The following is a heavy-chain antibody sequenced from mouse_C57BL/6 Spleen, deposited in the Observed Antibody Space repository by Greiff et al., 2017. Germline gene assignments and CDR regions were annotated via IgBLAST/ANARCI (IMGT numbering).Heavy chain of an antibody. CDR2: ISSGSSTL. V-gene: IGHV5-17*01. J-gene: IGHJ4*01. D-gene: IGHD1-1*01. Sequence: EVKLMESGGGLVKPGGSLKLSCAASGFTFSDYGMPWVRQAPEKGLEWVAYISSGSSTLYYADTVKGRFTISRDNAKNTLFLQMTSLRSEDTAMYYCARNYYGSPYAMDYWGQGTSVTVSS. CDR3: ARNYYGSPYAMDY. CDR1: GFTFSDYG.